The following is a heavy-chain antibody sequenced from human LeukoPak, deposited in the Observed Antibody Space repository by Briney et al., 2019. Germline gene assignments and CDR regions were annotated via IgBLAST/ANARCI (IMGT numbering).Heavy chain of an antibody. Sequence: SVKVSCKASGGTFSSYAISWVRQAPGQGLEWMGGIIHMFGTTNYAQKFQGRVTITADESTRTAWMELSSLRSEDTAVYYCAISSSGYTYGYVSGWFDPWGQGTLVTVSS. D-gene: IGHD5-18*01. CDR1: GGTFSSYA. CDR3: AISSSGYTYGYVSGWFDP. J-gene: IGHJ5*02. CDR2: IIHMFGTT. V-gene: IGHV1-69*13.